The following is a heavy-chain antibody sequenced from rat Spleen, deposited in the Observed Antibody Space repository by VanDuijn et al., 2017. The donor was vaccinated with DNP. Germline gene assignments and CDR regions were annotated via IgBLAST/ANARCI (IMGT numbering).Heavy chain of an antibody. CDR3: ASTLVNYGTYGYYAMDA. V-gene: IGHV2-63*01. CDR2: MWYDGDT. D-gene: IGHD1-3*01. Sequence: QVQLKESGPGLVQPSQTLSLTCTVSGFSLTSYGVSWVRQPSGKGPEWMGRMWYDGDTAYNSALKSRLSISRDTSKNQVFLKMNSLQTDDTAMYFCASTLVNYGTYGYYAMDAWGQGTSVTVSS. J-gene: IGHJ4*01. CDR1: GFSLTSYG.